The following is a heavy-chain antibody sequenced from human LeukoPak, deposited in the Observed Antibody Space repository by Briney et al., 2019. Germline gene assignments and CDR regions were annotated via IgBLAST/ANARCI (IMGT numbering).Heavy chain of an antibody. CDR3: ARDRDYGSGIFDY. D-gene: IGHD3-10*01. CDR1: GYTFTGYY. V-gene: IGHV1-2*02. CDR2: INPNSGGT. Sequence: ASVKVSCKASGYTFTGYYMHWVRQAPGQGLEWMGWINPNSGGTNYAHKFQGRVTMTRDTSISTAYMELNRLRSDDTAVYYCARDRDYGSGIFDYWGQGTLVTVSS. J-gene: IGHJ4*02.